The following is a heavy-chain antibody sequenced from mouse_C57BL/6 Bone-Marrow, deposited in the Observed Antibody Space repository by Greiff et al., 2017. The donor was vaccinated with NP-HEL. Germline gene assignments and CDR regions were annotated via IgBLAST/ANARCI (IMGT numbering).Heavy chain of an antibody. V-gene: IGHV1-64*01. J-gene: IGHJ1*03. D-gene: IGHD2-3*01. Sequence: QVQLQQPGAELVKPGASVKLSCKASGYTFTSYWMHWVKQRPGQGLEWIGMIHPNSGSTNYNEKFKSKATLTVDKSSSTAYMQLSSLTSEDSAVYYCARIEWLLWYFDVWGTGTTVTVSS. CDR2: IHPNSGST. CDR3: ARIEWLLWYFDV. CDR1: GYTFTSYW.